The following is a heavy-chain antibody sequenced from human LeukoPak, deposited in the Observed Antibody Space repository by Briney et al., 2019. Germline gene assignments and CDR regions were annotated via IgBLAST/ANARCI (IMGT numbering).Heavy chain of an antibody. Sequence: SETLSLTCAVYGGSFSGYYWSWIRQPPGKGLEWIGEINHSGSTNYNPSLKSRVTISVDTSKNQFSLKLSSVTAADTAVYYCASTTYSSGWYWSYYYYYMDVWGKGTTVTVSS. J-gene: IGHJ6*03. CDR2: INHSGST. CDR1: GGSFSGYY. D-gene: IGHD6-19*01. CDR3: ASTTYSSGWYWSYYYYYMDV. V-gene: IGHV4-34*01.